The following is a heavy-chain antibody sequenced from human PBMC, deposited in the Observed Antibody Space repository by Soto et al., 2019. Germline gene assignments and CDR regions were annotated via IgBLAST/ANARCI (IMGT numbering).Heavy chain of an antibody. CDR1: GYSFTAYG. D-gene: IGHD3-3*01. J-gene: IGHJ6*02. CDR3: ARDAPPPELRVLERHNYDYNGMDG. CDR2: ISCYNGKT. Sequence: QVQVVQSGDEVKETGASVRVSCKTSGYSFTAYGISWVRQAPGQGLEWMGWISCYNGKTKYAQKVQGRVTMTTDTSPSTAYMEVRSLRSDVTAIYYCARDAPPPELRVLERHNYDYNGMDGWGQGTTVTVS. V-gene: IGHV1-18*01.